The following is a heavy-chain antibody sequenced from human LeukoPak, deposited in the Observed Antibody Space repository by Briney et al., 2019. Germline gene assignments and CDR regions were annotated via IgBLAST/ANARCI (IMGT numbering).Heavy chain of an antibody. V-gene: IGHV3-15*01. D-gene: IGHD4-17*01. CDR2: IKSKTDGGTT. CDR1: GFTFSNAW. CDR3: TTDPGLDGDHGY. J-gene: IGHJ4*02. Sequence: GGSLRLSCAASGFTFSNAWMSWVRQAPGKGLEWVGRIKSKTDGGTTDYAAPVKGRFTISRDDSKNTLYLHMNSLKTEDTAVYYCTTDPGLDGDHGYWGQGTLVTVSS.